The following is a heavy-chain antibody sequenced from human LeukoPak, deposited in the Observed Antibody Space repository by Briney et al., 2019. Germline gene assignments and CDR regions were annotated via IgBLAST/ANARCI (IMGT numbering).Heavy chain of an antibody. D-gene: IGHD6-13*01. J-gene: IGHJ4*02. Sequence: GSLRLSCAASGFTVSNNYMSWVRQAPGKGLEWVSVIYSGGSTYYADSVKGRFTISRDNSKNTLYLQMNSLRAEDTAVYYCARGFWSSISWYYFDYWGQGTLVTVSS. CDR2: IYSGGST. V-gene: IGHV3-66*01. CDR3: ARGFWSSISWYYFDY. CDR1: GFTVSNNY.